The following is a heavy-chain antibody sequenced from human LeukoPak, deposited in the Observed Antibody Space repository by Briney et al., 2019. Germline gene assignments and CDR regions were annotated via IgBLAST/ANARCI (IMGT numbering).Heavy chain of an antibody. J-gene: IGHJ4*02. CDR3: ARIELDTSYYFDC. D-gene: IGHD1-1*01. CDR1: GYSISSSSYY. Sequence: SETLSLTCAVSGYSISSSSYYWGWIRQPPGKGLEWIGSIYYSGSTYYNPSLKSRVTISVDTSKNQFSLKLSSVTAADTAVYYCARIELDTSYYFDCWGQGTLVTVSS. CDR2: IYYSGST. V-gene: IGHV4-39*01.